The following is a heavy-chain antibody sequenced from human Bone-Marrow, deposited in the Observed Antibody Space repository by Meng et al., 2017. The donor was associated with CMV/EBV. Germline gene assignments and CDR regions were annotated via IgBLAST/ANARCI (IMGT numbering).Heavy chain of an antibody. V-gene: IGHV3-74*01. D-gene: IGHD6-13*01. CDR1: GFTFSSYW. J-gene: IGHJ6*02. Sequence: GESLKISCAASGFTFSSYWMHWVRQAPGKGLVWVSRINSDGSRTSYADSVKGRFTISRDNAKNKLYLQMNSLRAEDTAVYYCARDPIQYSSSWFYYYYGMDVWGQGTTVTVSS. CDR2: INSDGSRT. CDR3: ARDPIQYSSSWFYYYYGMDV.